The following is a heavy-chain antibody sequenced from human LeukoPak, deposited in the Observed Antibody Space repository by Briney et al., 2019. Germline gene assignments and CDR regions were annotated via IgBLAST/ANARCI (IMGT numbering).Heavy chain of an antibody. V-gene: IGHV3-23*01. CDR2: ITPNGGDT. CDR1: GFTFSTYM. CDR3: AKGSSYYNYGY. Sequence: GGSLRLSCAASGFTFSTYMMYWVRQAPGKGLEWVSAITPNGGDTFYADSVRGRFTISRDNSKNTVSLQMNSLEAADTARYYCAKGSSYYNYGYWGQGALVAVSS. J-gene: IGHJ4*02. D-gene: IGHD5-18*01.